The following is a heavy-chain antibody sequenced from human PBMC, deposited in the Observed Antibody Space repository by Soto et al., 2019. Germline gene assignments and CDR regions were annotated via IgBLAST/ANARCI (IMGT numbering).Heavy chain of an antibody. Sequence: PSETLSLTCAVYGGSFSGYYWSWIRQPPGKGLEWIGEINHSGSTNYNPSLKSRVTISVDTSKNQFSLKLSSVTAADTAVYYCARGRSVSGQNIPGYSYGRKITQFDYWGQGTLVTVSS. J-gene: IGHJ4*02. CDR2: INHSGST. V-gene: IGHV4-34*01. CDR1: GGSFSGYY. CDR3: ARGRSVSGQNIPGYSYGRKITQFDY. D-gene: IGHD5-18*01.